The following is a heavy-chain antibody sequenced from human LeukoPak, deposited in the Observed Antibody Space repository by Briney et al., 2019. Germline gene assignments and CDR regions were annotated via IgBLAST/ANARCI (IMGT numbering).Heavy chain of an antibody. CDR2: IYSGGTT. D-gene: IGHD6-13*01. CDR3: ARDRGGSRSDC. Sequence: GGSLRLSCAASGFTVSTNYMSWVRQAPGKGLEWVSVIYSGGTTYYADSVKGRFTISRDNSRNTLYLQMNSLRAEDTAVYYCARDRGGSRSDCWGQGTLVTVSS. V-gene: IGHV3-66*01. CDR1: GFTVSTNY. J-gene: IGHJ4*02.